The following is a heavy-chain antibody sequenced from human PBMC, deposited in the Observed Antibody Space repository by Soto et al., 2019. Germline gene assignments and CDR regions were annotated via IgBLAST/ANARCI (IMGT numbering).Heavy chain of an antibody. Sequence: PSETLSLTCTVSGGSISSYYWSWIRQPPGKGLEWIGYIYYSGSTNYNPSLKSRVTISVDTSKNQFSLKLSSVTAADTAVYYSARHAPYSGYDDWGHGTLVSVSS. J-gene: IGHJ4*01. D-gene: IGHD5-12*01. CDR1: GGSISSYY. CDR2: IYYSGST. V-gene: IGHV4-59*08. CDR3: ARHAPYSGYDD.